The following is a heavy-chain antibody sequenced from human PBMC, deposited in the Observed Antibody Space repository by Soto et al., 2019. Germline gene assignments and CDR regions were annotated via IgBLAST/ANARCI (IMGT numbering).Heavy chain of an antibody. Sequence: PSETLSLTCAVYGGSFSGYYWSWIRQPPGKGLEWIGEINHSGSTNYNPSLKGRVTISVDTSKNQFSLKLSSVTAADTAVYYCARASPAKYGSGSHAFDIWGQGTMVTVSS. J-gene: IGHJ3*02. V-gene: IGHV4-34*01. CDR1: GGSFSGYY. CDR2: INHSGST. D-gene: IGHD3-10*01. CDR3: ARASPAKYGSGSHAFDI.